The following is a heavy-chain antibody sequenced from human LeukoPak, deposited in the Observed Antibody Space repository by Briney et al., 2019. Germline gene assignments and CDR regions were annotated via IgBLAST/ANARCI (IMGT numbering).Heavy chain of an antibody. Sequence: SQTLSLTRTVSGGSISSGGYYWSWIRQHPGKGLEWIGYIYYSGSTYYNPSLKSRVTISVDTSKNQFSLKLSSVTAADTAVYYCAREGYYGSGSYWYYFDYWGQGTLVTVSS. D-gene: IGHD3-10*01. J-gene: IGHJ4*02. CDR2: IYYSGST. CDR1: GGSISSGGYY. CDR3: AREGYYGSGSYWYYFDY. V-gene: IGHV4-31*03.